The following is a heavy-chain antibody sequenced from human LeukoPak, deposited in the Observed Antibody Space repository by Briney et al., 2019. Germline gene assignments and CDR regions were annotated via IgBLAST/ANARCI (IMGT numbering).Heavy chain of an antibody. CDR1: GGSFSGYY. Sequence: PSETLSLTCAVYGGSFSGYYWSWIRQPPGKGLEWIGEINHSGSTNCNPSLKSRVTISVDTSKNQFSLKLSSVTAADTAVYYCARWVVAADYFYYMDVWGKGTTVTVS. V-gene: IGHV4-34*01. J-gene: IGHJ6*03. D-gene: IGHD2-15*01. CDR2: INHSGST. CDR3: ARWVVAADYFYYMDV.